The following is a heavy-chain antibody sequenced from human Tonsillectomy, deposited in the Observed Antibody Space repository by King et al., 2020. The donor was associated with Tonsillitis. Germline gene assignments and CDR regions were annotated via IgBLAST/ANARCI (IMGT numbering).Heavy chain of an antibody. CDR1: GFTFSNYA. CDR3: AKDVYSGWLYYFDY. CDR2: ISGSGGST. J-gene: IGHJ4*02. V-gene: IGHV3-23*04. Sequence: DVQLVESGGGLFQPGGSLRLSCAASGFTFSNYAMSWVRQAPGKGLEWVSTISGSGGSTYYADSVKGRFTISRDSSKNTLYLQMNSLRAEDTAVYYCAKDVYSGWLYYFDYWGQGTLVTVSS. D-gene: IGHD6-19*01.